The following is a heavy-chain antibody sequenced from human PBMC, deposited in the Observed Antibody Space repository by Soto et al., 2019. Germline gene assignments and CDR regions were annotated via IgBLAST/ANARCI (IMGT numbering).Heavy chain of an antibody. Sequence: PGGSLRLSCEASGLTFSDYWMSWVRQAPGKGPEWVANIKFDGSEKQYVDSVRGRFTISRDNSRSSLSLQMNSLRAGDTAVYYCVKDGGYCSSSTCYAPRNHYFDPWGQGTLVTVSS. J-gene: IGHJ5*02. CDR2: IKFDGSEK. CDR3: VKDGGYCSSSTCYAPRNHYFDP. CDR1: GLTFSDYW. D-gene: IGHD2-2*01. V-gene: IGHV3-7*03.